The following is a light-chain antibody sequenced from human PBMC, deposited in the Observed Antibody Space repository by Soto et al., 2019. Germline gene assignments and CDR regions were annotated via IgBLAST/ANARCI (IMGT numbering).Light chain of an antibody. J-gene: IGKJ1*01. CDR3: QHYGSTPWT. CDR1: QSVCSRC. V-gene: IGKV3-20*01. Sequence: EIVLTQSPGTLSLSPGEGGTLSCRASQSVCSRCLAWYQQKPGQAPRLLIFGASSRATGIPDTFSGSGSGTDFTLTISRLEPEDSAVYYCQHYGSTPWTFGLGTKVEI. CDR2: GAS.